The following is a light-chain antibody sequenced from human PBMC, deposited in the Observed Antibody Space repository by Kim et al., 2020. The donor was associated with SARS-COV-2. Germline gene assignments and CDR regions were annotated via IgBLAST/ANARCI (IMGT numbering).Light chain of an antibody. J-gene: IGKJ4*01. V-gene: IGKV3-11*01. CDR2: DAS. CDR1: QSVSSY. CDR3: QQRYSWPIT. Sequence: EIVLTQSPGTLSLSQGERATLSCRTSQSVSSYLAWYQQKPGQAPRLLIYDASNRATDIPARFSGSGSGTDFTLTISSLEPEDFAIYYCQQRYSWPITFGGGTKVEIK.